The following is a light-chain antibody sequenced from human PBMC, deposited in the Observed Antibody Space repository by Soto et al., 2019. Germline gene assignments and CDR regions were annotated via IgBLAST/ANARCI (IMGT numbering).Light chain of an antibody. CDR1: QSVSSY. CDR3: QQRSNWPPVT. Sequence: EIVLTQSPATLSLSPGERATLSCRASQSVSSYLAWYQQKPGQAPRLLIYDASNRATGIPARFSGSGSVTDFTLTISSLEPEDFAIYYCQQRSNWPPVTCGGGTKVEIK. V-gene: IGKV3-11*01. CDR2: DAS. J-gene: IGKJ4*01.